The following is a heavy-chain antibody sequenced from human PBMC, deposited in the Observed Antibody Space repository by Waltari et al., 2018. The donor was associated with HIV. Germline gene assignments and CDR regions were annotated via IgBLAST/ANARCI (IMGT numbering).Heavy chain of an antibody. J-gene: IGHJ4*02. V-gene: IGHV3-23*01. CDR2: ISGSGGST. CDR3: AKANSEYYGPSY. Sequence: EVQLLESGGGLVQPGGSLRLSCAASGFTFSSYAMTWVSQAPGKGLEWVSAISGSGGSTYYADSVKGRFTISRDNSKNTLYLQMNSLRAEDTAVYYCAKANSEYYGPSYWGQGTLVTVSS. D-gene: IGHD3-10*01. CDR1: GFTFSSYA.